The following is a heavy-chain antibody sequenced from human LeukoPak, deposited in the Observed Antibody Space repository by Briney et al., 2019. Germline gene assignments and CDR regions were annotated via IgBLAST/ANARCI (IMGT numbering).Heavy chain of an antibody. CDR1: GGSISSYY. CDR3: ARHSPWVAVAGIDY. J-gene: IGHJ4*02. V-gene: IGHV4-59*08. Sequence: SETLSLTCTVSGGSISSYYWSWIRQPPGKGLEWIGYIYYSGSTNYNPSLRSRVTISVDTSKNQFSLKLSSVTAADTAVYYCARHSPWVAVAGIDYWGQGTLVTVSS. CDR2: IYYSGST. D-gene: IGHD6-19*01.